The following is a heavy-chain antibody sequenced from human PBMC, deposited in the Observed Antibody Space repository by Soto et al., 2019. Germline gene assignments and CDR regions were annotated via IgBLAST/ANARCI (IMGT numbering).Heavy chain of an antibody. D-gene: IGHD6-13*01. CDR2: ISAYNGNT. J-gene: IGHJ6*02. V-gene: IGHV1-18*04. CDR1: GYTFTSYG. CDR3: ARDTAAAGTREIDYFYYCMDV. Sequence: ASVKVSCKASGYTFTSYGISWVRQAPGQGLEWMGWISAYNGNTNYAQKLQGRVTMTTDTSTSTAYMELRSLRSDDTAVYYCARDTAAAGTREIDYFYYCMDVWGQGATVTVSS.